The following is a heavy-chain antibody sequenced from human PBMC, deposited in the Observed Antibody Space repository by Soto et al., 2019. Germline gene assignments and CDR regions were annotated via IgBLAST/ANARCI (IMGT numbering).Heavy chain of an antibody. V-gene: IGHV3-30-3*01. CDR2: ISSDGSNK. J-gene: IGHJ6*02. D-gene: IGHD2-15*01. CDR1: GFTFSSYA. Sequence: QVQLVESWGGVVQPGRSLRLSCAASGFTFSSYAMHWVRQAPGKGLEWVAVISSDGSNKYYADSVKGRFTISRDNSKNTLYLQMNSLRAEDTAVYYCARMASFYCSGGSCYPTYGMDVWGQGTTVTVSS. CDR3: ARMASFYCSGGSCYPTYGMDV.